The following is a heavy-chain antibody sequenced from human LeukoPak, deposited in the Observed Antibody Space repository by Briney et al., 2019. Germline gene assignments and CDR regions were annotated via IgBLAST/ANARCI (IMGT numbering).Heavy chain of an antibody. CDR1: GFTFSSYG. D-gene: IGHD3-22*01. Sequence: GGSLRLSCAASGFTFSSYGMHWVRQAPGKGLEWVAVISYDGSNKYYADSVKGRFTISRDNAKNTLYLQMNSLRAEDTAVYYCAKVSGGTDYYDSSGYNYWGQGTLVTVSS. CDR3: AKVSGGTDYYDSSGYNY. V-gene: IGHV3-30*18. CDR2: ISYDGSNK. J-gene: IGHJ4*02.